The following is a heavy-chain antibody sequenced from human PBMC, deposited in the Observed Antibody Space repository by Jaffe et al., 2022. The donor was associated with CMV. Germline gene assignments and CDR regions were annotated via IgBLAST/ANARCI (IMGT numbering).Heavy chain of an antibody. D-gene: IGHD3-10*01. CDR2: INHSGST. J-gene: IGHJ4*02. CDR3: AREYYYGSGSPVDY. V-gene: IGHV4-34*01. CDR1: GGSFSGYY. Sequence: QVQLQQWGAGLLKPSETLSLTCAVYGGSFSGYYWSWIRQPPGKGLEWIGEINHSGSTNYNPSLKSRVTISVDTSKNQFSLKLSSVTAADTAVYYCAREYYYGSGSPVDYWGQGTLVTVSS.